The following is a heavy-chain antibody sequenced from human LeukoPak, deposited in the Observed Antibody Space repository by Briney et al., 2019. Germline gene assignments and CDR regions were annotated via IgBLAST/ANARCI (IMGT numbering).Heavy chain of an antibody. CDR2: ISGSGGST. V-gene: IGHV3-23*01. D-gene: IGHD6-13*01. CDR1: GLTFSSYA. J-gene: IGHJ4*02. CDR3: AKSPGYSSSWYNY. Sequence: GGSLRLSCAASGLTFSSYAMSWVRQAPGKGLEWVSAISGSGGSTYYADSVKGRFTISRDNSKNTLYLQMNSLRAEDTAVYYCAKSPGYSSSWYNYWGQGTLVTVSS.